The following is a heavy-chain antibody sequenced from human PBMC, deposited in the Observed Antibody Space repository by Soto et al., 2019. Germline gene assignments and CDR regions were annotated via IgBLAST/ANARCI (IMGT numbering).Heavy chain of an antibody. CDR3: ARGNYDILTGLYGMDV. J-gene: IGHJ6*02. D-gene: IGHD3-9*01. Sequence: QVQLVQSGAEEKKPGASVRVSCRASGYTFTTYAMHWVRQAPGQRLEWMGWINVGNGNTKYSQKFQGRVTITRDTSASTAYMELGSLRSEDTAVYYCARGNYDILTGLYGMDVWGQGTTVTVSS. CDR2: INVGNGNT. CDR1: GYTFTTYA. V-gene: IGHV1-3*05.